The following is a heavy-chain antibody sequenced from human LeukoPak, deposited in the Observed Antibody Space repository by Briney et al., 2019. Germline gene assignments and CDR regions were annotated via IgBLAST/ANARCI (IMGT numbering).Heavy chain of an antibody. D-gene: IGHD1-26*01. CDR1: GYTFTGYY. V-gene: IGHV1-2*02. J-gene: IGHJ1*01. CDR2: INPYSGDT. CDR3: AIYTGSYVRYFQH. Sequence: ASGRVSCKASGYTFTGYYMHWVRQAPGQGLEWMGWINPYSGDTDSAQKFLGRVSMTRDTSISTAYMELTRLRSDDTALYYCAIYTGSYVRYFQHWGQGTLV.